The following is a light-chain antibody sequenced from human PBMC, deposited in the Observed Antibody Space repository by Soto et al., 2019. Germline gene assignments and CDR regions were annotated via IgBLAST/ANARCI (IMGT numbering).Light chain of an antibody. CDR1: SSDGGGSNY. CDR3: ISYTGTSTLVV. V-gene: IGLV2-14*01. Sequence: QSVLTQPASVSGSPGQSITISCTGTSSDGGGSNYVSWYQQHPGKAPKLIIYGVNNRPSGVSTRFSGSKSGNTASLTISGLQAEDEADYYCISYTGTSTLVVFGGGTQLTVL. CDR2: GVN. J-gene: IGLJ2*01.